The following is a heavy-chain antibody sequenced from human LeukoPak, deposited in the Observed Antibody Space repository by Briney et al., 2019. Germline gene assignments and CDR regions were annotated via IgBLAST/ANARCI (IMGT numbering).Heavy chain of an antibody. CDR3: ARVLHKRNYDSSDYYGS. J-gene: IGHJ5*02. D-gene: IGHD3-22*01. CDR2: ISSSSSTI. V-gene: IGHV3-48*01. Sequence: GGSLRLSCAASGFTFSSYSMNWVRQAPGKGLEWISYISSSSSTIYYADSVKGRFTISRDNAKNSLCLQLNSLRAEDTAVYYCARVLHKRNYDSSDYYGSWGQGTLVTVSS. CDR1: GFTFSSYS.